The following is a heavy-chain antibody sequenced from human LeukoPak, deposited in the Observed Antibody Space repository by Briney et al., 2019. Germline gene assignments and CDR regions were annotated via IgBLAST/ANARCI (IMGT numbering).Heavy chain of an antibody. CDR3: ARRTSGRVTMVRGGYYYYGMDV. Sequence: ASAEVCCKVSGYTFTRYGISWVRQAPGQGLEWMGWISAYNGNTNYAQKLQGRVTMTTDTSTSTAYMELRSLRSDDTAVYYCARRTSGRVTMVRGGYYYYGMDVWGQGTTVTVSS. CDR1: GYTFTRYG. V-gene: IGHV1-18*01. CDR2: ISAYNGNT. D-gene: IGHD3-10*01. J-gene: IGHJ6*02.